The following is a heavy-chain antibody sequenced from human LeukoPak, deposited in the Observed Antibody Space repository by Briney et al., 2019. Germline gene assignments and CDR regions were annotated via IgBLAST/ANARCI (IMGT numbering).Heavy chain of an antibody. D-gene: IGHD6-13*01. CDR2: IKEDESQK. Sequence: GWSLRLSCAASGFTFISYWMSWVRQAPGKGLEWVANIKEDESQKYYVDSVKGRFTISRDNAKNSLYLQMNGLRAEDTALYYCLRDYQGYWGQGTLVTVSS. V-gene: IGHV3-7*01. CDR1: GFTFISYW. J-gene: IGHJ4*02. CDR3: LRDYQGY.